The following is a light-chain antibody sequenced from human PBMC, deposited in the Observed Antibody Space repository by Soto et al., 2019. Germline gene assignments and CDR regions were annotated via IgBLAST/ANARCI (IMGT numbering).Light chain of an antibody. J-gene: IGKJ5*01. CDR2: GAS. V-gene: IGKV3-20*01. CDR1: QSVSSSY. CDR3: QQFGSSPLIT. Sequence: DIVLTQSPGTLSLSPGERATLSCRASQSVSSSYLAWYQQKPGQAPRLLISGASSRATGVPDRFSGSRSGTDFTLTISRLEPEDFVVYYCQQFGSSPLITFGQGTRLEI.